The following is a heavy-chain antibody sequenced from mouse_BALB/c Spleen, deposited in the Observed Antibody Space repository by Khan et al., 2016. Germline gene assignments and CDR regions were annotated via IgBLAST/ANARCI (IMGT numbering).Heavy chain of an antibody. V-gene: IGHV5-12-1*01. CDR1: GFAFSSYD. CDR3: ARKGAYYGSSSPFAY. CDR2: ISSGGGNT. D-gene: IGHD1-1*01. Sequence: EVELVESGGGLVKPGGSLKLSCAASGFAFSSYDMSWVRQTPEKRLEWVAYISSGGGNTYYPDTVKGRFTISRDNAKNTLYLQVSSLKSEDTAMDYCARKGAYYGSSSPFAYWGQGTLVTVSA. J-gene: IGHJ3*01.